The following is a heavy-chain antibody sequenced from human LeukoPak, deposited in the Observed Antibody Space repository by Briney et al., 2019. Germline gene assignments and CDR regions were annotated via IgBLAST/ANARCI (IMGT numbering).Heavy chain of an antibody. J-gene: IGHJ4*02. Sequence: GGSLRLSCAASGFTVSSSYMSWVRQAPGKGLEWVSVFYSGGKTYYTDSVKGRFTISRDNSKNTLYLQMNSLRAEDTAVYYCESRDCSGGRCHFAGADPFDYWGQGTLVTVSS. CDR2: FYSGGKT. CDR3: ESRDCSGGRCHFAGADPFDY. CDR1: GFTVSSSY. D-gene: IGHD2-15*01. V-gene: IGHV3-53*01.